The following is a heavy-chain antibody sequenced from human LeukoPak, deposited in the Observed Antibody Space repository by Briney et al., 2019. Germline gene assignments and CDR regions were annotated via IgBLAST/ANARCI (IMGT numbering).Heavy chain of an antibody. CDR3: ARATVPAAATDYYYYYYMDV. CDR2: IIPIFGTA. D-gene: IGHD2-2*01. CDR1: GGTFSSYA. V-gene: IGHV1-69*05. J-gene: IGHJ6*03. Sequence: ASVKVSCKASGGTFSSYAISWVRQAPGQGREWMGGIIPIFGTANYAQKFQGRVTITTDESTSTDYMELSSLRSEDTAVYYCARATVPAAATDYYYYYYMDVWGKGTTVTVSS.